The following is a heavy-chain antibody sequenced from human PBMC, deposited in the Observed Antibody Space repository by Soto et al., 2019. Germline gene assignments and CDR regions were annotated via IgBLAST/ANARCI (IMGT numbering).Heavy chain of an antibody. V-gene: IGHV1-8*01. Sequence: ASVKVSGKASGYTFTSYDINWVRQATGQGPEWMGWMYPNSGNTGYAQKFQGRVTMTRNTSISTAYMELSSLRSEDTAVYYCAAYDFWSGYPIYGMDVWGQGTTVTVSS. CDR3: AAYDFWSGYPIYGMDV. J-gene: IGHJ6*02. D-gene: IGHD3-3*01. CDR2: MYPNSGNT. CDR1: GYTFTSYD.